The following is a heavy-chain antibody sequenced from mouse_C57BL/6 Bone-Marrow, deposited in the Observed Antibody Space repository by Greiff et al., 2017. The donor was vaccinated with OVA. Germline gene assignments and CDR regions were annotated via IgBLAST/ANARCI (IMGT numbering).Heavy chain of an antibody. J-gene: IGHJ4*01. CDR1: GFTFSDFY. V-gene: IGHV7-1*01. CDR2: SRNKANDYTT. D-gene: IGHD2-12*01. Sequence: EVQLMESGGGLVQSGRSLRLSCATSGFTFSDFYMEWVRQAPGKGLEWIAASRNKANDYTTEYSASVKGRFIVSSDTSQSILYLQMNDLRAEDTGIYYCARDKNYNVMDYWGQGTSVTVSS. CDR3: ARDKNYNVMDY.